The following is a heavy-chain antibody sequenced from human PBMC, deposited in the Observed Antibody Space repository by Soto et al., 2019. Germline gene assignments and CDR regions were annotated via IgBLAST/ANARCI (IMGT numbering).Heavy chain of an antibody. Sequence: PGGSLRLSCVGSGFMFSTYAMNWVRQAPGRGLEWVSTITSSTYLYYADSVKGRFTISRDNSKNTLLLQMNSLGAEDTAVYYCAKDSNKYSSSLRGRYFDYWGQGIGVTVSS. CDR2: ITSSTYL. J-gene: IGHJ4*02. CDR1: GFMFSTYA. D-gene: IGHD4-4*01. CDR3: AKDSNKYSSSLRGRYFDY. V-gene: IGHV3-21*04.